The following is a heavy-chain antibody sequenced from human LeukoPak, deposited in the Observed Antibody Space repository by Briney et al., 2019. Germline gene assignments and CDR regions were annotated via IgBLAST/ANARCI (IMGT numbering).Heavy chain of an antibody. CDR2: ISAYNGNT. CDR3: ARGYEVVVAATLSVGWFDP. D-gene: IGHD2-15*01. Sequence: ASVKVSCKASGGTFSSYAISWVRQAPGQGLEWMGWISAYNGNTNYAQKLQGRVTMTTDTSTSTAYMELRSLRSDDTAVYYCARGYEVVVAATLSVGWFDPWGQGTLVTVSS. V-gene: IGHV1-18*01. J-gene: IGHJ5*02. CDR1: GGTFSSYA.